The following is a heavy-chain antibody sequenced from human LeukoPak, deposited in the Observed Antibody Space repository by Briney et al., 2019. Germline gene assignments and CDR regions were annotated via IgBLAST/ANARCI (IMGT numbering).Heavy chain of an antibody. CDR1: GFTFSSYG. CDR3: ARPNIPYYYDSSGSLDAFDI. Sequence: GGSLRLSCAASGFTFSSYGMHWVRQAPGKGLEWVAFIRYDGSNKYYADSVKGRFTISRDNAKNSLYLQMNSLRAEDTAVYYCARPNIPYYYDSSGSLDAFDIWGQGTMVTVSS. CDR2: IRYDGSNK. D-gene: IGHD3-22*01. V-gene: IGHV3-30*02. J-gene: IGHJ3*02.